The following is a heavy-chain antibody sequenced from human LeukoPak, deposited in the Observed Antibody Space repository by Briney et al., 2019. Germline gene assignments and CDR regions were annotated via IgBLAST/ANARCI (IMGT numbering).Heavy chain of an antibody. CDR2: INHSGST. Sequence: SETLSLTCAVYGGSFSGYYWSWIRQPPGKGLEWIGEINHSGSTNYNPSLKSRVTISVDTSKNQFSLKLSSVTAADTAVYYCARETTYYYDSSGYYYERAEYFQHWGQGTLVTVSS. J-gene: IGHJ1*01. CDR3: ARETTYYYDSSGYYYERAEYFQH. V-gene: IGHV4-34*01. CDR1: GGSFSGYY. D-gene: IGHD3-22*01.